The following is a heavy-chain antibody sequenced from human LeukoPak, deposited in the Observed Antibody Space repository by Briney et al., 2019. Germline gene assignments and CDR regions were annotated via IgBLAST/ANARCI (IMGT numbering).Heavy chain of an antibody. Sequence: GGSLRLSCAASGFTFSNYAMSWVRQAPGKGLEWVSSISGSGGSGGSTYYADSVKGRFTISRDNSKNTLYLQMNSLRAEDTAVYYCARSRGEWELVPSHFDFWGQGTLVTVSS. J-gene: IGHJ4*02. CDR2: ISGSGGSGGST. CDR1: GFTFSNYA. D-gene: IGHD1-26*01. V-gene: IGHV3-23*01. CDR3: ARSRGEWELVPSHFDF.